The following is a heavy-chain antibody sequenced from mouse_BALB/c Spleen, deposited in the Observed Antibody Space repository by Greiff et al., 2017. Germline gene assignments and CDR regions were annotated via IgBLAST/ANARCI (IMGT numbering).Heavy chain of an antibody. V-gene: IGHV14-4*02. J-gene: IGHJ3*01. CDR2: IDPENGDT. CDR1: GFNIKDYY. D-gene: IGHD2-12*01. CDR3: NAGGLTTAWFAY. Sequence: EVKVVESGAELVRSGASVKLSCTASGFNIKDYYMHWVKQRPEQGLEWIGWIDPENGDTEYAPKFQGKATMTADTSSNTAYLQLSSLTSEDTAVYYCNAGGLTTAWFAYWGQGTLVTVSA.